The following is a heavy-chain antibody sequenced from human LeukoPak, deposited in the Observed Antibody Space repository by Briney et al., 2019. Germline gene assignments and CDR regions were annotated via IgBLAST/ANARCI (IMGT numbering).Heavy chain of an antibody. CDR3: ASPSEDSSDWESFDY. CDR2: IYYSGST. V-gene: IGHV4-59*01. D-gene: IGHD6-19*01. J-gene: IGHJ4*02. Sequence: PSETLSLTCTVSGGSISSYYWSWIRQPPGKGLEWIGYIYYSGSTNYNPSLKSRVTISVDTSKNQFSLKLSSVTAADTAVYYCASPSEDSSDWESFDYWGQGTLVTVSS. CDR1: GGSISSYY.